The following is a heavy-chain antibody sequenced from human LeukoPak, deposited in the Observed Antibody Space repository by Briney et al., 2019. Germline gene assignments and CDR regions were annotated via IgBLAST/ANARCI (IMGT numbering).Heavy chain of an antibody. D-gene: IGHD1-26*01. V-gene: IGHV1-24*01. CDR3: SSVWELPEGGHYFDY. CDR2: FYPEDGET. J-gene: IGHJ4*02. Sequence: ASVKVSCKVSGYTLTELSMHWVRQAPGKGLEWMGGFYPEDGETIYAQKFQGRVTLTEDSFTDTAYMELSSLRSEDTAVYYCSSVWELPEGGHYFDYWGQGTLVTVSS. CDR1: GYTLTELS.